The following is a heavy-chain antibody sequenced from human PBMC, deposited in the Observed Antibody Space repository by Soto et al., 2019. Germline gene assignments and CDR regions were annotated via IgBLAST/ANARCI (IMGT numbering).Heavy chain of an antibody. V-gene: IGHV3-33*01. Sequence: QVQLVESGGGVVQPGRSLRLSCAASELTFSNYGMHWVRQAPGKGLEWVAVILNDGSNRYHADSVKDRFTISRDNSKNTLNLQMNSLRAEDTAVYYCARDDEYSGNGMDVWGQGTTVTVS. CDR3: ARDDEYSGNGMDV. CDR2: ILNDGSNR. D-gene: IGHD3-10*01. CDR1: ELTFSNYG. J-gene: IGHJ6*02.